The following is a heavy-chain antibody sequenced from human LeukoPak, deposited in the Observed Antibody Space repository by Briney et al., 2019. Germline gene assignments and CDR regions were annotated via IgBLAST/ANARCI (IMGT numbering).Heavy chain of an antibody. V-gene: IGHV1-2*02. D-gene: IGHD1-26*01. CDR2: INPNSGDT. Sequence: GASVKVSCKGSEYTFTDYYMHWVRQAPGQGLEWVGWINPNSGDTNYAQKFQGRVTMTRDPSISTAYMALTRLRSDDTAVYYCARDAWLVGTTNLYYFDYWGQGTLVTVSS. J-gene: IGHJ4*02. CDR1: EYTFTDYY. CDR3: ARDAWLVGTTNLYYFDY.